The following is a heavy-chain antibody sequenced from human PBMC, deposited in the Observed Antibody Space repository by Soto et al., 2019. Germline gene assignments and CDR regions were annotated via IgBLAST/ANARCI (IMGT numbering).Heavy chain of an antibody. CDR1: GYTFTSYG. CDR3: ARLYCTNGVCYTGRYNWFDP. D-gene: IGHD2-8*01. V-gene: IGHV1-18*01. CDR2: ISAYNGNT. J-gene: IGHJ5*02. Sequence: ASVKVSCKASGYTFTSYGISCVRQAPGQGLEWMGWISAYNGNTNYAQKLQGRVTMTTDTSTSTAYMELRSLRSDDTAVYYCARLYCTNGVCYTGRYNWFDPWGQGTLVTVSS.